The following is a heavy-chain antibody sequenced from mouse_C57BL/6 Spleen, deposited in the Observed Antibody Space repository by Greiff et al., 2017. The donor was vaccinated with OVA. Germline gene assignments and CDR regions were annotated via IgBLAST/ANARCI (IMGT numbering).Heavy chain of an antibody. CDR1: GYAFSSYW. V-gene: IGHV1-80*01. D-gene: IGHD2-1*01. CDR2: IYPGDGAT. CDR3: ARAEGYGNFDY. Sequence: VQLQQSGAELVKPGASVKISCKASGYAFSSYWMNWVKQRPGKGLEWIGQIYPGDGATNYNGKFKGKATLTADKSSSTAYMQLSSLTSEDSAVYFCARAEGYGNFDYWGQGTTLTVSS. J-gene: IGHJ2*01.